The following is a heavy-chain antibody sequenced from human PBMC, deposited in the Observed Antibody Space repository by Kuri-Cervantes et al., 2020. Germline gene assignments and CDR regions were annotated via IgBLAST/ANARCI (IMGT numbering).Heavy chain of an antibody. D-gene: IGHD7-27*01. V-gene: IGHV4-59*01. CDR1: GGSFSGYY. CDR2: IYYSGST. CDR3: AREPNWGSGY. J-gene: IGHJ4*02. Sequence: ETLSLTCAVYGGSFSGYYWSWIRQPPGKGLEWIGYIYYSGSTNYNPSLKSRVTISVDTSKNQFSLKLTFVTAADTAVYYCAREPNWGSGYWGQGTLVTVSS.